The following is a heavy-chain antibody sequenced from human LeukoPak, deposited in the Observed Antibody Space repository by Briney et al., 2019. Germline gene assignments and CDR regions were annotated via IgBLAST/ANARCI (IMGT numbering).Heavy chain of an antibody. J-gene: IGHJ4*02. V-gene: IGHV3-30*18. CDR2: ISYDGSNK. CDR3: AKDASTVTLHADY. D-gene: IGHD4-17*01. Sequence: GRSLRLSCAASGFTFSSYGMHWVRQAPGKGLEWVAVISYDGSNKYYADSVKGRFTISRDNSKNTLYLQMNSLRAEDTAVYYCAKDASTVTLHADYWGQGTLVTVSS. CDR1: GFTFSSYG.